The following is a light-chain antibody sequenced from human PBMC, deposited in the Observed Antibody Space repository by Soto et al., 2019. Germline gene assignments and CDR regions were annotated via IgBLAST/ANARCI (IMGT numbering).Light chain of an antibody. V-gene: IGKV1-5*01. CDR1: QSISSW. J-gene: IGKJ5*01. Sequence: DIQMTQSPSTLSASVGDRVTITCRASQSISSWLAWYQQKPGKAPKLLIYDASRLESGVPSRFSGSGSVTEFTLTISSLQPDDFATYYCQQANSFPITFGQGTRLEIK. CDR3: QQANSFPIT. CDR2: DAS.